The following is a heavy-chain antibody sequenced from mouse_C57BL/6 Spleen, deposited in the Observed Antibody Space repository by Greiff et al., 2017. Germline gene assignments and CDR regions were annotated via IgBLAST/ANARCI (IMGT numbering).Heavy chain of an antibody. CDR1: GYTFTDYN. J-gene: IGHJ4*01. V-gene: IGHV1-18*01. Sequence: EVQLQQSGPELVKPGASVKIPCKASGYTFTDYNMDWVKQSHGKSLEWIGDINPNNGGTIYNQKFKGKATLTVDKSSSTAYMGLRSLTSEGTSVYYCAREEIYKGYYVGYYAMDYWGQGTSVTVSS. CDR3: AREEIYKGYYVGYYAMDY. CDR2: INPNNGGT. D-gene: IGHD2-3*01.